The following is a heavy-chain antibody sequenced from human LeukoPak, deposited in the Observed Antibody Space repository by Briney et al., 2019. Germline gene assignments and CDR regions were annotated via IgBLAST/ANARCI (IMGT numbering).Heavy chain of an antibody. CDR2: INHSGST. J-gene: IGHJ6*02. Sequence: SETLSLTCAVYGGSFSGYYWSWIRQPPGKGLEWIGEINHSGSTNYNPSLKSRVTISVDTSKNQFSLKLSSVTAADTAVYYCAGLRKLAAAGPRRIYYYYGMDVWGQGTTVTVSS. D-gene: IGHD6-13*01. CDR3: AGLRKLAAAGPRRIYYYYGMDV. V-gene: IGHV4-34*01. CDR1: GGSFSGYY.